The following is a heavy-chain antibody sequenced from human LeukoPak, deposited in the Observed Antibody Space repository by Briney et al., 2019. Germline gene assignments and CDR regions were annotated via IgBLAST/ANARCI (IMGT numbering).Heavy chain of an antibody. D-gene: IGHD3-22*01. J-gene: IGHJ4*02. Sequence: PGGSLRLSCAASGFTFSNAWMSWVRQAPGKGLEWVSAISGSGGSTYYADSVKGRFTISRDNSKNTLYLQMNSLRAEDTAVYYCAKGRSSGTPYYFDYWGQGTLVTVSS. CDR2: ISGSGGST. V-gene: IGHV3-23*01. CDR1: GFTFSNAW. CDR3: AKGRSSGTPYYFDY.